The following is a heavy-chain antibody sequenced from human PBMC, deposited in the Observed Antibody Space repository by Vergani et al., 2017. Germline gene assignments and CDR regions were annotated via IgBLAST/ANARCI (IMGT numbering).Heavy chain of an antibody. CDR3: AAGTGVLWFHRDAFDI. CDR1: GFTFSSYA. J-gene: IGHJ3*02. V-gene: IGHV3-30*04. CDR2: ISYGGSNK. D-gene: IGHD3-10*01. Sequence: QVQLVESGGGVVQPGRSLRLSCAASGFTFSSYAMHWVRQAPGKGLEWVAVISYGGSNKYYADSVKGRFTISRDNSKNTLYLQMNSLRAEDTAVYYCAAGTGVLWFHRDAFDIWGQGTMVTVSS.